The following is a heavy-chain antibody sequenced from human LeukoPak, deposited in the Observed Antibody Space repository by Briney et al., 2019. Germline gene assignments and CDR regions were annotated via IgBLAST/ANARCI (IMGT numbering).Heavy chain of an antibody. CDR2: VNPNSGNT. Sequence: ASVKVSCKASGYTFTSYDINWVRQATGQGLEWMGWVNPNSGNTGYAQKFQGRVTMTRNTSISTAYMELSSLRSEDTAVYYCARRDYYGSGSYPYYYHNYMDVWGKGTTLTISS. CDR3: ARRDYYGSGSYPYYYHNYMDV. J-gene: IGHJ6*03. CDR1: GYTFTSYD. D-gene: IGHD3-10*01. V-gene: IGHV1-8*01.